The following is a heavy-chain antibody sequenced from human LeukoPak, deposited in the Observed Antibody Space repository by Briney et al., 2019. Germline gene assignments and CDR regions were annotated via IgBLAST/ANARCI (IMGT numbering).Heavy chain of an antibody. D-gene: IGHD5-18*01. V-gene: IGHV3-21*01. J-gene: IGHJ3*02. CDR3: ARADYSYGDAFDI. Sequence: PGGSLRLSCAASGFTFSSYSMDWVRQAPGKGLEWVSSISSSSSYIYYADSVKGRFTISRDNAKNSLYLQMNSLRAEDTAVYYCARADYSYGDAFDIWGQGTMVTVSS. CDR2: ISSSSSYI. CDR1: GFTFSSYS.